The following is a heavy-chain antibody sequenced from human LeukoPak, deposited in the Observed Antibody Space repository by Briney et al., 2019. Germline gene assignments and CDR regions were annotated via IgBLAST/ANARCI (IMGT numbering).Heavy chain of an antibody. J-gene: IGHJ4*02. CDR1: ASSIISDYY. V-gene: IGHV4-38-2*01. CDR2: IYHSGST. Sequence: PSETLSLTCAVSASSIISDYYWAWIRQPPGKGLEWIASIYHSGSTHYNPSLKSRGTISVDTSKNQFSLKLTSVTAADTGMYYCARNLGYSSLDYWGQGTLLTVSS. D-gene: IGHD6-13*01. CDR3: ARNLGYSSLDY.